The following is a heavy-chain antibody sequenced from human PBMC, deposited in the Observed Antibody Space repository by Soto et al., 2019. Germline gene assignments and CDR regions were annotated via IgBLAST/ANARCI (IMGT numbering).Heavy chain of an antibody. V-gene: IGHV3-11*01. J-gene: IGHJ3*02. CDR2: ISSSGAGV. CDR3: ARAYSDAFDI. D-gene: IGHD2-15*01. CDR1: GFTFSDYY. Sequence: SLRLSCAASGFTFSDYYMTWIRQAPGKGLEWVSYISSSGAGVYYPDSVKGRFTISRDNAKRSLYLQMSNLRAEDTAVYYCARAYSDAFDIWGQGTMVTGSS.